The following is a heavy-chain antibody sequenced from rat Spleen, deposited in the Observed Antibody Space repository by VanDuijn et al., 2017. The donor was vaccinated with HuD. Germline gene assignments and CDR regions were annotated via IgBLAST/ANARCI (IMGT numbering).Heavy chain of an antibody. J-gene: IGHJ4*01. D-gene: IGHD4-3*01. CDR1: GLAFNDHY. CDR2: ISYEGIRT. V-gene: IGHV5-22*01. Sequence: EVQLVESGGALVQPGRSLKLSCAASGLAFNDHYMAWVRQAPKKGLEWVASISYEGIRTYYGDTVKGRFTISRDNAKSTLSLQMDSLRSEDTATYYCARHNSGYGVIYAWGQGASVTVSS. CDR3: ARHNSGYGVIYA.